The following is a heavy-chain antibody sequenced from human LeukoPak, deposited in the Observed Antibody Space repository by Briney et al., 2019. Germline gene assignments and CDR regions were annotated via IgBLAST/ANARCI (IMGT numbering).Heavy chain of an antibody. J-gene: IGHJ4*02. Sequence: GGSLRLSCAASGFTFSSYEMNWVRQAPGKGLEWVSYISSSGSTIYYADSVKGRFTISRDNAKNSLYLQMNGLRAEDTAVYYCARDFRFSDYGDYWGQGTLVTVSS. V-gene: IGHV3-48*03. CDR3: ARDFRFSDYGDY. D-gene: IGHD4-17*01. CDR2: ISSSGSTI. CDR1: GFTFSSYE.